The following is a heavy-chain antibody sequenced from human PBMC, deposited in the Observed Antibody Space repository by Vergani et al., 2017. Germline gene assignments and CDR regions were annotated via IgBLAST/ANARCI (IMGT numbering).Heavy chain of an antibody. CDR2: VYYTGST. J-gene: IGHJ6*03. CDR1: GDSINSSTYY. Sequence: QLQLQESGPGLVKPSETLSLTCTVSGDSINSSTYYWGWIRQTPEKGLEWIGSVYYTGSTYYNPSLTSRVTMSIDTSKNVFSLRMTSVTAADTAVYYCARQTEGDHYYYYVDAWAKGAAVTVSS. V-gene: IGHV4-39*01. CDR3: ARQTEGDHYYYYVDA. D-gene: IGHD1-26*01.